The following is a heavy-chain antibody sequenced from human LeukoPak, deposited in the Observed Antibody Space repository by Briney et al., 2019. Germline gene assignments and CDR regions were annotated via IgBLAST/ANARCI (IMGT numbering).Heavy chain of an antibody. CDR3: AGIVWGSYRYFH. J-gene: IGHJ4*02. Sequence: PSQTLSLTCTVSGGSISSGGYYWSWIRQHPGKGLEWIGYIYYSGSTYYNPSLKSRVTISVDTSKNQFSLKLSSVTAADTAVYYCAGIVWGSYRYFHWGQGTLVTVSS. D-gene: IGHD3-16*02. CDR2: IYYSGST. CDR1: GGSISSGGYY. V-gene: IGHV4-31*03.